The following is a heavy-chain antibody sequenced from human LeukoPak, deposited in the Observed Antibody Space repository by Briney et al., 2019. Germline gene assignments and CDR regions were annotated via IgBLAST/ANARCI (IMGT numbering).Heavy chain of an antibody. CDR2: ISYDGSNK. J-gene: IGHJ4*02. CDR3: APAHTYYDFWSGYYDY. V-gene: IGHV3-30-3*01. D-gene: IGHD3-3*01. Sequence: GSLRLSCAASGFTFSSYAMHWVRQAPGKGLEWVAVISYDGSNKYYADSVKGRFTISRDNSKNTLYLQMNSLRAEDTAVYYCAPAHTYYDFWSGYYDYWGQGTLVTVSS. CDR1: GFTFSSYA.